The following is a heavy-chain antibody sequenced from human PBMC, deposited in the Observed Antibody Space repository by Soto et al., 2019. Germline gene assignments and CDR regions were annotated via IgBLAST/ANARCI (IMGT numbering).Heavy chain of an antibody. V-gene: IGHV4-4*02. CDR3: TRVPRIYDYRAPFSSYNYGMDV. Sequence: QVQLRESGPGLVKPSGTLSLTCAVSGGSVNSNSWWTWVRQPPGKGLEWIGDIYLGGTTNYNPSLQSRVTISVDKSKNQFSLNLRSATAADTAIYYCTRVPRIYDYRAPFSSYNYGMDVWGQGTTVTVSS. J-gene: IGHJ6*02. CDR2: IYLGGTT. D-gene: IGHD4-4*01. CDR1: GGSVNSNSW.